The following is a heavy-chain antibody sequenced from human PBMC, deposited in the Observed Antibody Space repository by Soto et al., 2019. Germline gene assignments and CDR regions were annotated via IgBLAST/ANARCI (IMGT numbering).Heavy chain of an antibody. CDR1: GDSRSTYY. J-gene: IGHJ4*02. CDR3: ACLRGYPGSPIDF. V-gene: IGHV4-59*01. D-gene: IGHD2-15*01. Sequence: PSETLSLTCTFSGDSRSTYYWSWIRQPPGKGLEWIGYISYSGNTNYNPSLKGRVTMSIDTSKNQLSLKVTSVTPADTAVYYCACLRGYPGSPIDFWGQGTQVT. CDR2: ISYSGNT.